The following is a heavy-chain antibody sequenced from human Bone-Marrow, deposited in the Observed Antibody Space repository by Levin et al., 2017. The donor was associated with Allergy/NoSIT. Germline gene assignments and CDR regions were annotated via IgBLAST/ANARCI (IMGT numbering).Heavy chain of an antibody. CDR1: GFTFSSYA. J-gene: IGHJ5*02. D-gene: IGHD4-11*01. CDR2: ISYDGSNK. Sequence: PGESLKISCAASGFTFSSYAMHWVRQAPGKGLEWVAVISYDGSNKYYADSVKGRFTISRDNSKNTLYLQMNSLRAEDTAVYYCARPVVNDYSNPRTIRPMVYNWFDPWGQGTLVTVSS. CDR3: ARPVVNDYSNPRTIRPMVYNWFDP. V-gene: IGHV3-30-3*01.